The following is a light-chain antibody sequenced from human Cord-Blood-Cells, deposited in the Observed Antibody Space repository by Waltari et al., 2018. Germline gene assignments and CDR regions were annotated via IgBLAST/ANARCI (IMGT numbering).Light chain of an antibody. V-gene: IGLV2-14*01. CDR2: EVS. CDR1: SSDVGGYTS. CDR3: SSYTSSSTVV. J-gene: IGLJ2*01. Sequence: QSALTQPASVSGSPGHSFTISCTGPSSDVGGYTSVSWYQQHPGKAPKLMIYEVSNRPSGVSNRFSGSKSSNTASLTISGLQAEDEADYYCSSYTSSSTVVFGGGTKLTVL.